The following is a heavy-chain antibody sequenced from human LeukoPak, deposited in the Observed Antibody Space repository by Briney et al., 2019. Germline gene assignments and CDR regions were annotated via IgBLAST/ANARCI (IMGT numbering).Heavy chain of an antibody. V-gene: IGHV3-23*01. CDR2: ISAGGHTT. D-gene: IGHD2-21*02. Sequence: GGSLRLSCAVSGFTFSNYGMSWVRQAPGKGLEWVSGISAGGHTTYYADSLKGRFTVSRDNSKNTLYLQMNTLRAEDTAVYYCAFRPVAFCGGGCYPYSFDHWGQGTLVTVSS. J-gene: IGHJ4*02. CDR1: GFTFSNYG. CDR3: AFRPVAFCGGGCYPYSFDH.